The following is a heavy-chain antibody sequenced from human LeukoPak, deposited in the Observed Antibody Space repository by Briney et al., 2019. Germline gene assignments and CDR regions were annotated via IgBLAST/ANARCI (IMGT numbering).Heavy chain of an antibody. CDR1: GGSVSSGSYY. V-gene: IGHV4-61*01. D-gene: IGHD3-22*01. CDR2: IDYSGST. Sequence: SETLSLTCTVSGGSVSSGSYYWSWIRQPPGKGLEWIGFIDYSGSTNYNPSLKSRVTISVDTSKNQFSLKLSSVTAADTAVYYCARERVNYYMDVWGKGTTVTVSS. CDR3: ARERVNYYMDV. J-gene: IGHJ6*03.